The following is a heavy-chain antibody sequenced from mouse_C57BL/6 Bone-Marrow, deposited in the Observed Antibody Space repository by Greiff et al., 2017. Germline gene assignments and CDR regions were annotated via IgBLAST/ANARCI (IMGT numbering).Heavy chain of an antibody. CDR3: ARLPFAY. Sequence: QVQLKQSGAELARPGASVKLSCKASGYTFTSYGISWVKQRTGQGLEWIGEISPRSGNTYYNEKFKGKATLTADKSSSTAYMELRSLTSEVSAVYFCARLPFAYWGQGTLVTVSA. J-gene: IGHJ3*01. CDR2: ISPRSGNT. CDR1: GYTFTSYG. V-gene: IGHV1-81*01.